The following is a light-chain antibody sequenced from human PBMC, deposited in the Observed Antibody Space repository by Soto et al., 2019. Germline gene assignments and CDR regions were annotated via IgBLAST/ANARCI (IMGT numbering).Light chain of an antibody. CDR1: QDIAIY. CDR2: AAS. V-gene: IGKV1-9*01. J-gene: IGKJ4*02. Sequence: IQLTQSPSSLSASVGDRVTITFRASQDIAIYLAWYQQKPWEAPKLLIYAASTLYGWVPSRFSASGCGRDFALAITSLEADDFVAYYCKYFCMYRWQLGGGTKVDIK. CDR3: KYFCMYRWQ.